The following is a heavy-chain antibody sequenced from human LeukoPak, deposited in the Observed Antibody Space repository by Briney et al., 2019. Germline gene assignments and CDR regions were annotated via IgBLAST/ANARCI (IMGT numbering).Heavy chain of an antibody. V-gene: IGHV3-15*01. CDR2: IKSKTDGGTT. Sequence: GGSLRLSCAASGFTFSNAWMSWVRQAPGKGLEWVGRIKSKTDGGTTDYAAPVKGRFTISRDDSKNTLYLQMNSLKTEDTAVYYCTTADYGSGSYFLQEYYFDYWGQGTLVTVSS. D-gene: IGHD3-10*01. J-gene: IGHJ4*02. CDR1: GFTFSNAW. CDR3: TTADYGSGSYFLQEYYFDY.